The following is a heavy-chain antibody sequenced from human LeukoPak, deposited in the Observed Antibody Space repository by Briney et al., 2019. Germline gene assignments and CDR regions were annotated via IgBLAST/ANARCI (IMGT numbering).Heavy chain of an antibody. V-gene: IGHV3-48*02. CDR1: GFTFSSYN. Sequence: GGSLRLSCAASGFTFSSYNMNWVRQAPGKGLEWVSYISSSSSTIYYADSVKGRFTTSRDNAKNSLYLQMNSLRDEDTAVYYCAREYSSSSGSVSDYWGQGTLVTVSS. J-gene: IGHJ4*02. CDR3: AREYSSSSGSVSDY. D-gene: IGHD6-6*01. CDR2: ISSSSSTI.